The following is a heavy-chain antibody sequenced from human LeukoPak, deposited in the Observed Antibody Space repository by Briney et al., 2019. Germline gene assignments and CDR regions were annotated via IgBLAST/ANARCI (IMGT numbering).Heavy chain of an antibody. CDR1: GGSISSSIYY. J-gene: IGHJ4*02. D-gene: IGHD3-10*01. V-gene: IGHV4-39*01. Sequence: KPSETLSLTCTVSGGSISSSIYYWGWIRQPPGKGLEWIGSIYYSGSTYYNPSLKSRVTISVDTSKNQFSLKLSSVTAADTAVYYCASHSFGESHACFDYWGQGTLVTVSS. CDR2: IYYSGST. CDR3: ASHSFGESHACFDY.